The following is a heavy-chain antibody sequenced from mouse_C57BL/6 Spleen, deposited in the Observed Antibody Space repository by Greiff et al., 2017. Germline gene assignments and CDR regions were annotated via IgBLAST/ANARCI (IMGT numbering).Heavy chain of an antibody. V-gene: IGHV5-17*01. CDR1: GFTFSDYG. D-gene: IGHD4-1*01. Sequence: EVMLVESGGGLVKPGGSLKLSCAASGFTFSDYGMHWVRQAPEKGLEWVAYISSGSSTIYYAGTVKGRFTISRDNAKNTLFLQMTSLRAEDTAMYYCAREDWDGGCDYWGQGTTLTVSS. CDR2: ISSGSSTI. J-gene: IGHJ2*01. CDR3: AREDWDGGCDY.